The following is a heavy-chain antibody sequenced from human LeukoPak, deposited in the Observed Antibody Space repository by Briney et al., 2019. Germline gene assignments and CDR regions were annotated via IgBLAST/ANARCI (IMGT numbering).Heavy chain of an antibody. Sequence: PSETLSLTCTVSGGSISSSYWSWIRQPPGKGLEWIGYIHYSGSTNYNPSLKSRVTISVDTSKNQFSLKLSSVTAADTAMYFCARITESGQRDYWGQGTLVTVSS. CDR2: IHYSGST. CDR1: GGSISSSY. CDR3: ARITESGQRDY. J-gene: IGHJ4*02. V-gene: IGHV4-59*08. D-gene: IGHD6-25*01.